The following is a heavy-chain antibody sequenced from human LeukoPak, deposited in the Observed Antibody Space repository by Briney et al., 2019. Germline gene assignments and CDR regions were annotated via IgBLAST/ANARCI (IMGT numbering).Heavy chain of an antibody. CDR1: GFTFSSYS. V-gene: IGHV3-21*01. CDR3: ARADGSSSFPDY. CDR2: ISSSSSYI. D-gene: IGHD6-13*01. Sequence: PGGSLRLSCAASGFTFSSYSMNWVRQAPGKGLEWVSSISSSSSYIYYADSVKGRFTISRDNAKNSLYLQMNSLRAEDTAVYYCARADGSSSFPDYWGQGTLVTASS. J-gene: IGHJ4*02.